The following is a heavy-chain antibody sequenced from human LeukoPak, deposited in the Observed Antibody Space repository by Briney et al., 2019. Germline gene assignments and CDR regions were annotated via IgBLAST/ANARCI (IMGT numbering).Heavy chain of an antibody. CDR1: GFTFSSYA. J-gene: IGHJ4*02. CDR3: ARDLIVATIPRLGYFDY. D-gene: IGHD5-12*01. CDR2: ISSSSSYI. V-gene: IGHV3-21*01. Sequence: GGSLRLSCAASGFTFSSYAMNWVRQAPGKGLEWVSSISSSSSYIYYADSVKGRFTISRDNAKNSLYLQMNSLRAEDTAVYYCARDLIVATIPRLGYFDYWGQGTLVTVSS.